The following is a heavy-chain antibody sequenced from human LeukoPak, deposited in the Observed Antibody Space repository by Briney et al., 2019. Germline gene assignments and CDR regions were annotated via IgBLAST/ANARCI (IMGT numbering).Heavy chain of an antibody. J-gene: IGHJ4*02. CDR2: IYYSGST. Sequence: SETLSLTCTVSGGSISSYYWSWIRQPPGKGLEWIGYIYYSGSTNYNPSLKSRVTISVDTSKNQFSLKLSSVTAADTAVYYWARDYCNGGSCYSYFDYWGQGTLVTVSS. V-gene: IGHV4-59*01. CDR3: ARDYCNGGSCYSYFDY. CDR1: GGSISSYY. D-gene: IGHD2-15*01.